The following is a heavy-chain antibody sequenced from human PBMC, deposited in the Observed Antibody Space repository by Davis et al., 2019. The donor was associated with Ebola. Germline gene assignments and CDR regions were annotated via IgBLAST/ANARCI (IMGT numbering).Heavy chain of an antibody. Sequence: SETLSLTCTVSGGSVSNYYWSWIRQPPGKGLEWIGYIYYSGSTNYNPSLKSRVTISVDTSKNQFSLKLSSVTAADTAVYYCARHRGSSSASWFDPWGQGTLVTVSS. CDR2: IYYSGST. D-gene: IGHD6-6*01. CDR1: GGSVSNYY. V-gene: IGHV4-59*08. CDR3: ARHRGSSSASWFDP. J-gene: IGHJ5*02.